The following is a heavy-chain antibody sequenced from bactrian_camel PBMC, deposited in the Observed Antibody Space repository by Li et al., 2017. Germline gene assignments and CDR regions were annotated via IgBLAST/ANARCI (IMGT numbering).Heavy chain of an antibody. V-gene: IGHV3S53*01. J-gene: IGHJ4*01. CDR3: AAKLGSGGYCYGLGRESEFKY. Sequence: HVQLVESGGGSVQVGGSLRLSCVVSGYTNRRNYMGWFRQAPGKEREGAATVDRDGSTSYADSVKGRFTISKDNAKNALYLQMNSLKPEDTAMYFCAAKLGSGGYCYGLGRESEFKYWGKGTQVTVS. D-gene: IGHD2*01. CDR2: VDRDGST. CDR1: GYTNRRNY.